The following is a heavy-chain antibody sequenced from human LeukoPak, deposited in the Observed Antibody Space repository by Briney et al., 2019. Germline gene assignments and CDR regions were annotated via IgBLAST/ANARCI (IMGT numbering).Heavy chain of an antibody. V-gene: IGHV3-30-3*01. CDR3: ARGDYYGPLDY. CDR1: GFTFSSYA. Sequence: PGGSLRLSCAASGFTFSSYAMHWVRQAPGKGLEWVAVISYDGSNKYYADSVKGRFTISRDNSKNTLYLQMNSLRAEDTAVYYCARGDYYGPLDYWGQGTLVTVSS. CDR2: ISYDGSNK. D-gene: IGHD3-10*01. J-gene: IGHJ4*02.